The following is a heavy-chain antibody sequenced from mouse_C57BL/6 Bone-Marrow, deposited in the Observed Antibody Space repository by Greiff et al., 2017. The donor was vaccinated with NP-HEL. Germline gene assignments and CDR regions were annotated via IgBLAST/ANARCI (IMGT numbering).Heavy chain of an antibody. D-gene: IGHD2-1*01. CDR2: IWGVGST. CDR1: GFSLTSYG. CDR3: ASGLDYGNSFAY. J-gene: IGHJ3*01. Sequence: VQLVESGPGLVAPSPCLSITCTVSGFSLTSYGVDWVRQSPGKGLEWLGVIWGVGSTNYKTALKSTLSISKNNSKSQVFLKMNSLQTDDTAMYYCASGLDYGNSFAYWGQGTLVTVSA. V-gene: IGHV2-6*01.